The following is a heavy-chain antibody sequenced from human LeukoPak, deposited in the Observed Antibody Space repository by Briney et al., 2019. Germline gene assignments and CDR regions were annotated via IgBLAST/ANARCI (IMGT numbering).Heavy chain of an antibody. CDR2: ISSSGSTI. CDR1: GFTFSSYE. CDR3: ARGGVVAAYDY. V-gene: IGHV3-48*03. J-gene: IGHJ4*02. D-gene: IGHD2-15*01. Sequence: GGSLRLSCAASGFTFSSYEMNWVRQAPGKGLEWVSYISSSGSTIYYADSVKGRFTISRDNAKNTLYLQMNSLRAEDTAIYYCARGGVVAAYDYWGQGTLVTVSS.